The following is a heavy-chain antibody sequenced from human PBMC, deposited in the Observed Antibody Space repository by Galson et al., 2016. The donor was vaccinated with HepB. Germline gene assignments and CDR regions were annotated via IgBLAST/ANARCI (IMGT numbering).Heavy chain of an antibody. V-gene: IGHV7-4-1*02. D-gene: IGHD6-13*01. Sequence: SVKVSCKASGYTFSSYAMNWVRLAPGQGLEWMGWINTNTGHPTYAQGFTGRFVFSLDASVSTTYLQISSLKAEDTAVYYCGGRGDSSRIHAWGQGTLVTVSS. CDR1: GYTFSSYA. J-gene: IGHJ5*02. CDR3: GGRGDSSRIHA. CDR2: INTNTGHP.